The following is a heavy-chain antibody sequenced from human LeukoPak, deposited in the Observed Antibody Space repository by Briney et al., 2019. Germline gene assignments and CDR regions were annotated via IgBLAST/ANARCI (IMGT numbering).Heavy chain of an antibody. D-gene: IGHD6-13*01. CDR2: ISASGDST. CDR1: GFTFSSYA. V-gene: IGHV3-23*01. J-gene: IGHJ4*02. Sequence: GGSLRLSCAASGFTFSSYAMSWVRQAPGKGLEWVSAISASGDSTYYGDSVKGRFTISRDNSKNTLYLQMNSLRAEDTAVYYCAKTRPLDSSSWSHGDYWGQGTLVTVSS. CDR3: AKTRPLDSSSWSHGDY.